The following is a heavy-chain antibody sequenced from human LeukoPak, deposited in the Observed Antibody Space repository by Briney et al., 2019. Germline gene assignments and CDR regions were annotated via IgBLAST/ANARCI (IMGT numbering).Heavy chain of an antibody. V-gene: IGHV1-2*06. J-gene: IGHJ4*02. D-gene: IGHD5-24*01. CDR2: LNPNTGHA. CDR1: AYDFTGYY. Sequence: ASVKVSCKVVAYDFTGYYIHWVRQAPGQGPEWMGRLNPNTGHAVYAFKFQGRVAITRDTSSSTAYMEVTRLTSDDTALYYCAKDRDGADRIILWGQGTLVTVSS. CDR3: AKDRDGADRIIL.